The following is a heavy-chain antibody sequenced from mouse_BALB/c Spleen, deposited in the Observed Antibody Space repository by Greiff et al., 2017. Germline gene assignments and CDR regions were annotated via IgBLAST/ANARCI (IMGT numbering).Heavy chain of an antibody. CDR1: GFTFSSFG. CDR2: ISSGSSTI. D-gene: IGHD2-4*01. V-gene: IGHV5-17*02. J-gene: IGHJ3*01. CDR3: ARGPRITGFAY. Sequence: DVMLVESGGGLVQPGGSRKLSCAASGFTFSSFGMHWVRQAPEQGLEWVAYISSGSSTIYYADTVKGRFTISRDNPKNTLFLQMTSLRSEDTAMYDCARGPRITGFAYWGQGTLVTVSA.